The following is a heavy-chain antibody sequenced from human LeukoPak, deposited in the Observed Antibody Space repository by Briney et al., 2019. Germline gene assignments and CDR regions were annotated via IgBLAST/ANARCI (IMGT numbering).Heavy chain of an antibody. CDR1: GFTFSSYS. CDR3: ASSNILTGYPCLY. V-gene: IGHV3-21*01. CDR2: ISSSSSYI. J-gene: IGHJ4*02. Sequence: GGSLRLSCAASGFTFSSYSMNWVRQAPGKGLEWVSSISSSSSYIYYADSVKGRFTISRDNAKNSLYLQMNSLRAEDTAVYYCASSNILTGYPCLYWDQETLVTVSS. D-gene: IGHD3-9*01.